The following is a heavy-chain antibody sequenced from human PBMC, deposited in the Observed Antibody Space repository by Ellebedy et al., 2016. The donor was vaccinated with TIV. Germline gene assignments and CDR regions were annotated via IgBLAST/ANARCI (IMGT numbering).Heavy chain of an antibody. V-gene: IGHV3-33*01. CDR3: ARDPTGLPDF. CDR1: GFTFSSYG. CDR2: MRSDGSNE. D-gene: IGHD3-9*01. J-gene: IGHJ4*02. Sequence: GESPKISCATSGFTFSSYGMHWGRQAPGKGLEWVAVMRSDGSNEKYADCVKGRFTISRDNSKNTLYLQMNGLRADDTAVYYCARDPTGLPDFWGQGTPVTVSS.